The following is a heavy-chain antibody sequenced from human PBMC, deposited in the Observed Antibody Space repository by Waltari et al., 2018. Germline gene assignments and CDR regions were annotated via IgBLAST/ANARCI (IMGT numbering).Heavy chain of an antibody. CDR3: AGITYYYDSSGYPDAFDI. CDR1: GGTFSSYA. J-gene: IGHJ3*02. D-gene: IGHD3-22*01. Sequence: QVQLVQSGAEVKKPGSSVKVSCKASGGTFSSYAISWVRQAPGQGLEWMGGIIPIFGTANYAQKVQGRVTITTDESTSTAYMELSSLRSEDTAVYYCAGITYYYDSSGYPDAFDIWGQGTMVTVSS. V-gene: IGHV1-69*05. CDR2: IIPIFGTA.